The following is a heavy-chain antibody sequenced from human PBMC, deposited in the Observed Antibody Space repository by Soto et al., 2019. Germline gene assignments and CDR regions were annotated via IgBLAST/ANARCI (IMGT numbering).Heavy chain of an antibody. CDR1: GGSFSGYY. J-gene: IGHJ1*01. CDR2: INHSGST. Sequence: SETLSLTCAVYGGSFSGYYWSWIRQPPGKGLEWIGEINHSGSTNYNPSLKSRVTISVDTSKNQFSLKLSSVTAADTAVYYCARGGGSSSWHPEMAEYFQHWGQGTLVTVSS. D-gene: IGHD6-13*01. CDR3: ARGGGSSSWHPEMAEYFQH. V-gene: IGHV4-34*01.